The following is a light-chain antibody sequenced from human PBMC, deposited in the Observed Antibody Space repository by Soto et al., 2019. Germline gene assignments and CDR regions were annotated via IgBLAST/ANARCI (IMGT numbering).Light chain of an antibody. CDR1: QSVNSNY. J-gene: IGKJ3*01. CDR3: HQYGSSQFT. Sequence: EIVLMQSPGTLSLSPGEGATLSCRASQSVNSNYLARYQQKPGQAPTVLIFDTSRRATGFPYRFSGSGSGTDFIFTISSLDPEDFAVDYCHQYGSSQFTVGPVPKVYIK. CDR2: DTS. V-gene: IGKV3-20*01.